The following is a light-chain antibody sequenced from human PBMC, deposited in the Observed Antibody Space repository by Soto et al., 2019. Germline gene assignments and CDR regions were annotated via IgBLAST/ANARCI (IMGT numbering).Light chain of an antibody. CDR2: KAS. CDR1: QSINVW. CDR3: QQYNSYPWT. V-gene: IGKV1-5*03. J-gene: IGKJ1*01. Sequence: DSQMTQSPSTLSASVGDRVSITCRASQSINVWLAWYQQRPGKAPKLPIYKASSLESGVPSRFSGSGSGTEFTLTITSMQPDDFATYYCQQYNSYPWTFGQGTKVEIK.